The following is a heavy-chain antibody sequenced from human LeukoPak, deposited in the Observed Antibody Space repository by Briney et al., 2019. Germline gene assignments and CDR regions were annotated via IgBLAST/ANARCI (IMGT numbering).Heavy chain of an antibody. J-gene: IGHJ6*03. CDR2: INPSGGST. CDR3: ARDRRDRGYCSGGSYYYYYYMDV. D-gene: IGHD2-15*01. CDR1: GYTFTSYY. Sequence: ASVKVSCKASGYTFTSYYMHWVRQAPGQGLEWMGIINPSGGSTSYAQKFQGRVTMTRDMSTSTVYMELSSLRSEDTAVYYCARDRRDRGYCSGGSYYYYYYMDVWGKGTTVTVSS. V-gene: IGHV1-46*01.